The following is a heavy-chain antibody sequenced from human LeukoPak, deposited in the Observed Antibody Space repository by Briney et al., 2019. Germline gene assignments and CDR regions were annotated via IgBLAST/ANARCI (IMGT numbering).Heavy chain of an antibody. J-gene: IGHJ4*02. D-gene: IGHD3-3*01. V-gene: IGHV3-23*01. CDR2: ITGSGGDT. CDR3: AKGSRDSRPYYFDF. CDR1: GFTFNSYA. Sequence: PGGSLRLSCAASGFTFNSYAMSWVRQAPGKVLEWVSAITGSGGDTYHADSVKGRFTISRDNSENTLYLQMNSLRAEDTAVYYCAKGSRDSRPYYFDFRGQGTLVTVSS.